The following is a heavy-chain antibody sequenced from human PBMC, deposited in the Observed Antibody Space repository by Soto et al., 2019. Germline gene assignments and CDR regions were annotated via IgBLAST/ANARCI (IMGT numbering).Heavy chain of an antibody. CDR3: ARDATFGTKGGSFDI. D-gene: IGHD3-16*01. V-gene: IGHV3-33*01. CDR1: GFTFRIYS. CDR2: MWYDGTNK. Sequence: PXGSLRLSCAASGFTFRIYSMHWVRQSPGKGLEWVAVMWYDGTNKYYGESVKGRFTISRDNSENTLYLQMNSLRVEDTAVYYCARDATFGTKGGSFDIWGHGKLVTVSS. J-gene: IGHJ3*02.